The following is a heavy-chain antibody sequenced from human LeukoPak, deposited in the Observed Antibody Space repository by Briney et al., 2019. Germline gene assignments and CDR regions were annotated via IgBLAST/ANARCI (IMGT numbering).Heavy chain of an antibody. Sequence: ASVKVSCKASGYTFTDQYIHWVRQAPGEGLDWMGWIHPNSGGTNYAQKFQDRVTMTRDTSISTAYMEMSRLRSDHTAVYYCVSVTYSSLSPRDYWGQGNLVTVSS. J-gene: IGHJ4*02. CDR1: GYTFTDQY. CDR3: VSVTYSSLSPRDY. CDR2: IHPNSGGT. D-gene: IGHD3-22*01. V-gene: IGHV1-2*02.